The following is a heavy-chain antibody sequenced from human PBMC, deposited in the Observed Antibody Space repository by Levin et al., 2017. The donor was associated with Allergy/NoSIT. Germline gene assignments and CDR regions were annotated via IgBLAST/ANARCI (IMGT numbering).Heavy chain of an antibody. V-gene: IGHV4-59*08. J-gene: IGHJ4*02. Sequence: SETLSLTCTVSGGSISRHYWSWIRQPPGKGLEWIGDIYYSDTTSYNPSLKSRVTISANTSKSQFSLTLTSVTAADTAVYYCARQFGYNWNYFFDYWGQGTLVTVSS. CDR3: ARQFGYNWNYFFDY. D-gene: IGHD1-7*01. CDR2: IYYSDTT. CDR1: GGSISRHY.